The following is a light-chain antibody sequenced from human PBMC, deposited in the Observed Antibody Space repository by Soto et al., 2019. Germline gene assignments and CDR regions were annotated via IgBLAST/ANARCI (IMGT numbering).Light chain of an antibody. CDR3: HHYGGSLT. CDR1: QSFSSAY. Sequence: DIVLTQSPGTLSSSPGERATLSCRASQSFSSAYLTWYQQKPGQAHRLLIYGASTRATGVPDRFSGSGSGTHFTLTISRLEPEDVAVYYCHHYGGSLTFGQGTKVEI. V-gene: IGKV3-20*01. CDR2: GAS. J-gene: IGKJ1*01.